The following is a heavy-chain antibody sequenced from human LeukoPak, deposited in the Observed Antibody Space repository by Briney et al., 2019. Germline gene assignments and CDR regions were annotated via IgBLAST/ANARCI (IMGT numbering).Heavy chain of an antibody. CDR2: IWYGESNK. J-gene: IGHJ3*02. D-gene: IGHD2-2*01. V-gene: IGHV3-30*02. CDR3: AKGATSCSSTSCPDAFDI. Sequence: PGGSLRLSCTASGFTFGDYAMSWFRQAPGKGLEWVAVIWYGESNKYYADSVKGRFTISRDNSKNTLYLQMNSLRAEDTAVYYCAKGATSCSSTSCPDAFDIWGQGTMVTVSS. CDR1: GFTFGDYA.